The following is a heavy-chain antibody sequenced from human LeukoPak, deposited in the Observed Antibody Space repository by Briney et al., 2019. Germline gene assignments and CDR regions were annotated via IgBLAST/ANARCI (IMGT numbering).Heavy chain of an antibody. CDR1: GYTLTELS. Sequence: ASVKVSCKVSGYTLTELSMHWVRQAPGKGLEWMGGFDPEDGETIYAQKFQGRVTMTEDTSTDTAYMELSSLRSEDTAVYYCATSAFWGVWSYYYYGMDVWGQGTTVTVSS. CDR3: ATSAFWGVWSYYYYGMDV. J-gene: IGHJ6*02. D-gene: IGHD3-16*01. CDR2: FDPEDGET. V-gene: IGHV1-24*01.